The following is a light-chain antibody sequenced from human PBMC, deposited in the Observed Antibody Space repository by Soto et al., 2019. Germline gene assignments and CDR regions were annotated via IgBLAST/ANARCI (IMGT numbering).Light chain of an antibody. Sequence: DIQMTQSPSTLSASVGDRVTITCRASQSISSWLAWYQQKPGKAPKLLIYDASSLETGVPSRFSGSGSGTEFTLTISSLQPDDFATYYCQQYNSYSLTFGGGTKVEIK. CDR1: QSISSW. CDR3: QQYNSYSLT. V-gene: IGKV1-5*01. CDR2: DAS. J-gene: IGKJ4*01.